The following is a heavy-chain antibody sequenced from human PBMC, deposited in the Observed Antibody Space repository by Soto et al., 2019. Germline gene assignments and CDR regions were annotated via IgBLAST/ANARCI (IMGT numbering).Heavy chain of an antibody. CDR2: INHSGST. CDR1: GGSFSGYY. D-gene: IGHD2-2*01. CDR3: ARLIVVVPAAKANWFDP. V-gene: IGHV4-34*01. J-gene: IGHJ5*02. Sequence: SETLSLTCAVYGGSFSGYYWSWIRQPPGKGLEWIGEINHSGSTNYNPSLKSRVTISVDTSKNQFSLKLSSVTAADTAVYYCARLIVVVPAAKANWFDPWGQGTLVTVSS.